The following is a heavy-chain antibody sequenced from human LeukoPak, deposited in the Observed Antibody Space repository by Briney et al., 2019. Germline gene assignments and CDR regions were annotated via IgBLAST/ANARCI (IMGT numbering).Heavy chain of an antibody. CDR2: ISGSGGSA. Sequence: GGSLRLSCAPSGFTFSSYAISWVRQAPGEGLGWVSAISGSGGSAYYADSVKDPFTIPRDNSKSTRYVQMNNRRAENTAVYYGAKSSSPFDYWGQGTLVTVSS. V-gene: IGHV3-23*01. CDR1: GFTFSSYA. J-gene: IGHJ4*02. CDR3: AKSSSPFDY.